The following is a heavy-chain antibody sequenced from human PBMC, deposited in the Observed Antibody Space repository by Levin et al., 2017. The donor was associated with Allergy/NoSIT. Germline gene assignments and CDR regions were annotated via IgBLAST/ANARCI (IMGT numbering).Heavy chain of an antibody. V-gene: IGHV2-5*02. CDR1: GFSLSTTGVG. CDR3: AHKPIGKTSFHY. D-gene: IGHD1-1*01. CDR2: VFWDDDK. Sequence: SQTLSLTCTFSGFSLSTTGVGVGWFRQPPGKALQWLALVFWDDDKIYSPSLKNRLTITKDTSKNHLVLTLTDVDPVDTSTYLCAHKPIGKTSFHYWGQGALVTVS. J-gene: IGHJ4*02.